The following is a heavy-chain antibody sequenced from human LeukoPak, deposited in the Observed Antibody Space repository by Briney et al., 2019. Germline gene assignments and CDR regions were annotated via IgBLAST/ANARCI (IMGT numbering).Heavy chain of an antibody. CDR3: ARSSPSIMITFGGVIVQNWFDP. D-gene: IGHD3-16*02. CDR2: INHSGGT. CDR1: GGSFSGYY. J-gene: IGHJ5*02. Sequence: PSETLSLTCAVYGGSFSGYYWSWIRQPPGKGLEWIGEINHSGGTNYNPSLKSRVTISVDTSKNQFSLKLSSVTAADTAVYYCARSSPSIMITFGGVIVQNWFDPWGQGTLVTVSS. V-gene: IGHV4-34*01.